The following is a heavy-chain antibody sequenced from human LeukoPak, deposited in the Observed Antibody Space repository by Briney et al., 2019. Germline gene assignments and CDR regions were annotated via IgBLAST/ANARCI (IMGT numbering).Heavy chain of an antibody. CDR3: ARERSGTMYYFDY. CDR2: ISSDGTYT. D-gene: IGHD1-26*01. V-gene: IGHV3-74*01. J-gene: IGHJ4*02. CDR1: GFTFSSHL. Sequence: GGSLRLSCAASGFTFSSHLMHWVRQAPGKGLVWVSRISSDGTYTNYADSVRGRFTISRDNAKNTLYLQMNSLRAEDTAVYYCARERSGTMYYFDYWGQGTLVTVSS.